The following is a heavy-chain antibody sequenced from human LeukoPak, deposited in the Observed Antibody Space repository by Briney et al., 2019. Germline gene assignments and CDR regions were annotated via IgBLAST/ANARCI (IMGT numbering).Heavy chain of an antibody. D-gene: IGHD4-17*01. CDR2: INPNSGAT. V-gene: IGHV1-2*06. CDR1: GYTFTGYY. J-gene: IGHJ4*02. CDR3: ARTVYGDDTCDY. Sequence: ASAKVSCKASGYTFTGYYMHCVRQDPRQGLEWMGRINPNSGATNYTQKFQGRVTMPRDTSISTASIGLTRLRSDDTAVYYCARTVYGDDTCDYWGQGTLVTVSS.